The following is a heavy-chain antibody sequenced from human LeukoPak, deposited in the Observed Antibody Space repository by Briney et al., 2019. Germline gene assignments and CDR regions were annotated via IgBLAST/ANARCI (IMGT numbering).Heavy chain of an antibody. CDR3: ARGGLGYDQNNWFDP. CDR1: GGSISRYY. D-gene: IGHD5-12*01. CDR2: IYYSGST. J-gene: IGHJ5*02. Sequence: SETLSLTCTVSGGSISRYYWSWIRQPPGKGLEWIGYIYYSGSTNYNPSLKSRVTISVDTSKNQFSLKLSSVTAADTAVYYCARGGLGYDQNNWFDPWGQGTLVTVSS. V-gene: IGHV4-59*01.